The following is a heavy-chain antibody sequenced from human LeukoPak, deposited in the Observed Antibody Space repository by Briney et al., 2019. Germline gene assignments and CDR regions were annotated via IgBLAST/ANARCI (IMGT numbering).Heavy chain of an antibody. D-gene: IGHD5/OR15-5a*01. J-gene: IGHJ4*02. V-gene: IGHV3-15*01. Sequence: GGSLRLSCAASGFTFSNAWMSWVRQAPGKGLEWVGRIKSKTDGGTTDYAAPVKGRFTVSRDDSKNTLYLQMNSLKTEDTAVYYCTTGGYSVYDYYFDYWGQGTLVIVSS. CDR1: GFTFSNAW. CDR2: IKSKTDGGTT. CDR3: TTGGYSVYDYYFDY.